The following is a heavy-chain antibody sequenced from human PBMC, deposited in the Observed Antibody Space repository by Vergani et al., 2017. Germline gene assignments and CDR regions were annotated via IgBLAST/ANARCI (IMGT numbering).Heavy chain of an antibody. J-gene: IGHJ4*02. D-gene: IGHD3-22*01. CDR3: VKEGDSSGYFDY. CDR2: INGGGGTT. V-gene: IGHV3-23*01. CDR1: GFTFSSYA. Sequence: EVQLLESGGGLVQPGGSLRLSCAASGFTFSSYAMSWVRQAPGKGLEWVSAINGGGGTTYYADSVKGRFTISRDKSKNTLYLQMNSLRAEDTAVYYCVKEGDSSGYFDYWGQGTLVTVSS.